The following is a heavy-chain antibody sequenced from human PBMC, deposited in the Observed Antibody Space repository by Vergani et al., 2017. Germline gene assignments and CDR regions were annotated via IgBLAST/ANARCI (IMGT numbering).Heavy chain of an antibody. J-gene: IGHJ4*02. CDR1: GFIFTDYY. D-gene: IGHD2-2*01. Sequence: QVQLVQSGAELKKPGASVRVSCKASGFIFTDYYIHWMRQAPGQGLEWIGWINPNGDATHYAQTFRCRVTLTRDTSSTTANMDLASLTSDDTAIYYCARDHQGPTSLDYGGQGSLVTVSS. CDR3: ARDHQGPTSLDY. V-gene: IGHV1-2*02. CDR2: INPNGDAT.